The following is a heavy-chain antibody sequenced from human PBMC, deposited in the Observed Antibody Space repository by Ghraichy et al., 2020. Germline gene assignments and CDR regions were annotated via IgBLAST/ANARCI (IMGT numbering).Heavy chain of an antibody. CDR2: ISESSSKI. Sequence: GESLNISCAASGFSFNRYSMNWVRQAPGKGLEWVSYISESSSKIYYAGSVKGRFTISRDNAKNSLYLQMNSLRDEDTAVYFCARGHYYEGSGYWGFDYWGQGTLVTVSS. CDR3: ARGHYYEGSGYWGFDY. CDR1: GFSFNRYS. D-gene: IGHD3-22*01. J-gene: IGHJ4*02. V-gene: IGHV3-48*02.